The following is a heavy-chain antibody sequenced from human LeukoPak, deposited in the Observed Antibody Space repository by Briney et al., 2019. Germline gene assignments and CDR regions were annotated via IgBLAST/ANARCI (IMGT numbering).Heavy chain of an antibody. CDR1: GFIFSSYG. D-gene: IGHD1-26*01. CDR3: AKDAWEVGATSEIDY. CDR2: IRYDGSDK. Sequence: GGSLKLSCVTSGFIFSSYGIHWVRQAPGKGLEWVAFIRYDGSDKYYADSVKGRFTISRDNSMNKVYLQMNSLRVEDTAVYYCAKDAWEVGATSEIDYWGQGTLVTVSS. J-gene: IGHJ4*02. V-gene: IGHV3-30*02.